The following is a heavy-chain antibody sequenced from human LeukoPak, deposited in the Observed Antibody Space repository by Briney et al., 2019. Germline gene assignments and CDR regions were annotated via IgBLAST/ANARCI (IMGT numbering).Heavy chain of an antibody. CDR3: ASYPHYGDFYRLDY. J-gene: IGHJ4*02. CDR1: GGTFRSYA. D-gene: IGHD4-17*01. V-gene: IGHV1-69*05. Sequence: SVKVSCKASGGTFRSYAISWVRQAPGQGLEWMGRIIPIFGTANYAQKFQGRVTITTNESTSTAYMELSSLRSEDSAVYYCASYPHYGDFYRLDYWGQGTLVTVSS. CDR2: IIPIFGTA.